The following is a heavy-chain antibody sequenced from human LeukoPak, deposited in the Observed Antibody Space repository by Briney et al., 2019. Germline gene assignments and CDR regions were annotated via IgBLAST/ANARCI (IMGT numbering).Heavy chain of an antibody. Sequence: GGSLRLSCAASGFTFSSYSMNWVRQAPXXXXEWVSSISSSSSYIYYADSVKGRFTISRDNAKNSLYLQMNSLRAEDTAVYYCARAASTSSPFDYWGQGTLVTVSS. CDR1: GFTFSSYS. V-gene: IGHV3-21*01. CDR3: ARAASTSSPFDY. CDR2: ISSSSSYI. D-gene: IGHD2-2*01. J-gene: IGHJ4*02.